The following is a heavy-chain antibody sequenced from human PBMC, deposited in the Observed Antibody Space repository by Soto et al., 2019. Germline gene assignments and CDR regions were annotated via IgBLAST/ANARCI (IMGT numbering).Heavy chain of an antibody. V-gene: IGHV3-21*01. Sequence: GGSLRLSCAASGFTFSSYSMNWVRQAPGKGLEWVSSISSSSSYIYYADSVKGRFTISRDNAKNSLYLQMNSLRAEDTAVYYCARSPSPNIAAAGYFDYWGQGTLVTVSS. CDR1: GFTFSSYS. CDR2: ISSSSSYI. D-gene: IGHD6-13*01. CDR3: ARSPSPNIAAAGYFDY. J-gene: IGHJ4*02.